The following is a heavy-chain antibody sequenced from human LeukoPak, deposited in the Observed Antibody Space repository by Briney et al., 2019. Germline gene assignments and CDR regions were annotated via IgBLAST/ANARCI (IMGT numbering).Heavy chain of an antibody. CDR2: TYAGGAP. Sequence: GGSLRLSCAASGFNISKTYLMWARQAPGKSLEWVSVTYAGGAPWYGDFAEGRFTISRDTSKNTVYLQMNGLRGDDTAIYFCARADSTKWWGLDPWGQGTLVTVAS. CDR3: ARADSTKWWGLDP. J-gene: IGHJ5*02. CDR1: GFNISKTY. D-gene: IGHD2-8*01. V-gene: IGHV3-53*01.